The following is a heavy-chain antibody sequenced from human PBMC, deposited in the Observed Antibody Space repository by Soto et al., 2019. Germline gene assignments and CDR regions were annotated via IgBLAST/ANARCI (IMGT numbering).Heavy chain of an antibody. D-gene: IGHD6-13*01. CDR1: GGSITSYH. Sequence: SETLSLTCVVSGGSITSYHWSWIRQFPGKGLEWIAYTAYTGNTNYNPSLKSRVTISEDTSKSQFSLKVNSMTAADTAVYYCARYRREAVAGYTLDNWGQGILVTVSS. CDR2: TAYTGNT. CDR3: ARYRREAVAGYTLDN. J-gene: IGHJ4*02. V-gene: IGHV4-59*01.